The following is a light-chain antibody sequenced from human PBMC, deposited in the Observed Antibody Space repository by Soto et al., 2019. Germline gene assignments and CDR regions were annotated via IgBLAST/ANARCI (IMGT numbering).Light chain of an antibody. J-gene: IGKJ1*01. V-gene: IGKV3-15*01. CDR2: DAS. CDR3: QQNYRATPWT. CDR1: QNIDNK. Sequence: IVMTHSPATLSVSPGERATLSFRGMQNIDNKLVWYQQKPCQVPRLLIYDASTRATGIPARFSGSGSGTDFTLNISSLQPDDFATYYCQQNYRATPWTFGQGTKVDIK.